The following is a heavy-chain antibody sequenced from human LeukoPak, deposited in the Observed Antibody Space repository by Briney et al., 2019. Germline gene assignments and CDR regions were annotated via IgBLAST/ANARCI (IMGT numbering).Heavy chain of an antibody. CDR1: GGSISSGYY. V-gene: IGHV4-38-2*02. CDR2: IYHGGST. D-gene: IGHD6-6*01. Sequence: KSSETLSLTCTVSGGSISSGYYWGWIRQSPGKGLVWIGSIYHGGSTYYNPSLRSRVIVSVDTSKNHFSPKMSSVTAADTAVYYCARGRSGAARPKRYYYMDVWGKGTTVTVSS. J-gene: IGHJ6*03. CDR3: ARGRSGAARPKRYYYMDV.